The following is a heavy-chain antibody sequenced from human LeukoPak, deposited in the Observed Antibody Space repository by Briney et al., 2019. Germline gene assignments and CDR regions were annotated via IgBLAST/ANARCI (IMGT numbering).Heavy chain of an antibody. J-gene: IGHJ3*02. CDR2: IYYSGST. CDR3: ATPSGSLDAFDI. V-gene: IGHV4-59*08. CDR1: GGSISSYY. D-gene: IGHD3-10*01. Sequence: KTSETLSLTCTVSGGSISSYYWSWIRQPPGKGLEWIGYIYYSGSTNYNPSLKSRVTISVDTSKNQFSPKLSSVTAADTAVYYCATPSGSLDAFDIWGQGTMVTVSS.